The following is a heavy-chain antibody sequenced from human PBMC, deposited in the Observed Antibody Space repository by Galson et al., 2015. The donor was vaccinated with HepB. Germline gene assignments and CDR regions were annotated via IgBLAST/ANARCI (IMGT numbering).Heavy chain of an antibody. CDR2: FDPEDGET. CDR3: ATWGGGYPPEGFDY. Sequence: SVKVSCKVSGYTLTELSMHWVRQAPGKGLEWMGGFDPEDGETIYAQKFQGRVTMTEDTSTDTAYMELSSLRSEDTAVYYCATWGGGYPPEGFDYWGQGTLVTVSS. J-gene: IGHJ4*02. CDR1: GYTLTELS. V-gene: IGHV1-24*01. D-gene: IGHD5-12*01.